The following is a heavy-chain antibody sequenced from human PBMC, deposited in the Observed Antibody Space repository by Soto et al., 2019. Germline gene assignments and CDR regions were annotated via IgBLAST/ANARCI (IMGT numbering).Heavy chain of an antibody. CDR1: GGSISSYY. J-gene: IGHJ5*02. CDR3: ARHNVGGTTLAWFGP. CDR2: IYYTGTT. Sequence: SETLSLTCTVSGGSISSYYWNWIRQPPGKGLEWIGYIYYTGTTNYNSSLKSRVTISVDTSKNQFSLKLSSVTTADTAVYYCARHNVGGTTLAWFGPWGPGSLVT. V-gene: IGHV4-59*01. D-gene: IGHD1-1*01.